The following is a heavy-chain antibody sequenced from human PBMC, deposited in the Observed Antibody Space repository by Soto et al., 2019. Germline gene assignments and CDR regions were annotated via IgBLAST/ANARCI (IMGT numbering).Heavy chain of an antibody. CDR2: IYNGDSDT. V-gene: IGHV5-51*01. J-gene: IGHJ5*02. CDR3: ARHEKVRGILHGWFHX. D-gene: IGHD3-10*01. Sequence: GEALKISCKGSGYSFTSYWIGWVRQMPGKGLEWMVIIYNGDSDTRYSPSFQGQVTISADKSISTAYLQWSSLKASDTAMYYCARHEKVRGILHGWFHXWGQGTLVTVSX. CDR1: GYSFTSYW.